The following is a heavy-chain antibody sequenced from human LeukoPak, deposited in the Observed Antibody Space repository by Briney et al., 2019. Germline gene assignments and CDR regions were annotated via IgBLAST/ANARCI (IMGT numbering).Heavy chain of an antibody. Sequence: PSETLSLTCAVYGGSFSGYYWSWIRQPPGKGLEWIGEINHSGSTNYNPSLKSRVTISVDTSKNRFSLKLSSVTAADTAVYYCARGEHGSGSYFTDNWFDPWGQGTLVTVSS. V-gene: IGHV4-34*01. D-gene: IGHD3-10*01. CDR2: INHSGST. CDR1: GGSFSGYY. CDR3: ARGEHGSGSYFTDNWFDP. J-gene: IGHJ5*02.